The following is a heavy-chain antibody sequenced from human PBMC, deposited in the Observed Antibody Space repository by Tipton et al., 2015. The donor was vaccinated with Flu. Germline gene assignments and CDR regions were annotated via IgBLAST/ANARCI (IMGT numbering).Heavy chain of an antibody. J-gene: IGHJ4*02. CDR1: GGSISSYY. CDR2: MYHTGGT. D-gene: IGHD6-19*01. CDR3: ARHGGSSGGWPYFDS. Sequence: TLSLTCTVSGGSISSYYWSWIRQPPGKGLEWIGSMYHTGGTYHNPSLKSRVRLSIDTSKNHLSLNLTSVTAADTAMYYCARHGGSSGGWPYFDSWGQGTLVTVSS. V-gene: IGHV4-59*08.